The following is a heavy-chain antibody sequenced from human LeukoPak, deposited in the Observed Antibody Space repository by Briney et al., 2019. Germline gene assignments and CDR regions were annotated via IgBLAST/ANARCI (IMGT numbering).Heavy chain of an antibody. CDR3: ATLTTSYYDILTGFDY. V-gene: IGHV1-24*01. CDR2: FDPEDGET. Sequence: ASVKVSCKASGYTFTSYAMNWVRQAPGQGLEWMGGFDPEDGETIYAQKFQGRVTMTEDTSTDTAYMELSSLRSEDTAVYYCATLTTSYYDILTGFDYWGQGTLVTVSS. J-gene: IGHJ4*02. D-gene: IGHD3-9*01. CDR1: GYTFTSYA.